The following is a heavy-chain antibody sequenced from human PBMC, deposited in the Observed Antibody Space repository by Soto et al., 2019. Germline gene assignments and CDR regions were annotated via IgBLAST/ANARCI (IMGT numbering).Heavy chain of an antibody. J-gene: IGHJ5*02. CDR1: GGTFSSYA. CDR2: IIPIFGTA. Sequence: SVKVSCKASGGTFSSYAISWVRQAPGQGLEWMGGIIPIFGTANYAQKFQGRVTITADESTSTAYMELSSLRSEDTAVYYCAREPGDEEGNWFDPWGQGTLVTVSS. D-gene: IGHD2-21*01. V-gene: IGHV1-69*13. CDR3: AREPGDEEGNWFDP.